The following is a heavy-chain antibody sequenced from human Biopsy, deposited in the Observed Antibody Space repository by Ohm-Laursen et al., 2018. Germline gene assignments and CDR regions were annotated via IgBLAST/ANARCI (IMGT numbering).Heavy chain of an antibody. D-gene: IGHD5-24*01. CDR3: AKDWLQSWYFDH. CDR2: ISGDGNDQ. CDR1: GFTFSNFG. J-gene: IGHJ4*02. V-gene: IGHV3-30*18. Sequence: SLRLSCSAAGFTFSNFGIHWIRQAPGKGLEWVALISGDGNDQFYAESAKGRFTVSRDNSKNTVDLQMNNLKTEDTAVYYCAKDWLQSWYFDHWGQGTLVTVSS.